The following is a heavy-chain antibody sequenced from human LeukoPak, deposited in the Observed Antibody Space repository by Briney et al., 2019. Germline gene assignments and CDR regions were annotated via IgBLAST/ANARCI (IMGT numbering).Heavy chain of an antibody. CDR1: GGSISSGGYF. CDR2: IYYSGRT. CDR3: ARAPYSSSSVDY. D-gene: IGHD6-6*01. Sequence: KTSQTLSLTCTVSGGSISSGGYFWTWIRQQPGKGLEWIGYIYYSGRTYYDPSLKSRVTISVDLSKNQFSVKLSSVTPADTAVYYCARAPYSSSSVDYWGKGTLVTVSS. J-gene: IGHJ4*02. V-gene: IGHV4-31*03.